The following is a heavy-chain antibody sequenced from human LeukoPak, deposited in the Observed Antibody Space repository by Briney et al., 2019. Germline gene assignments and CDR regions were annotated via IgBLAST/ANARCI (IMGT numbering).Heavy chain of an antibody. D-gene: IGHD6-13*01. CDR1: GFTVSSNY. V-gene: IGHV3-66*01. Sequence: PGGSLRLSCAASGFTVSSNYMSWVRQAPGKGLEWVSVIYIGGSTYYADSVKGRFTISRDISKNTLYLQMNSLRAEDTAVHYCARDKSANYYYSAMDVWGQGTTVTVSS. J-gene: IGHJ6*02. CDR2: IYIGGST. CDR3: ARDKSANYYYSAMDV.